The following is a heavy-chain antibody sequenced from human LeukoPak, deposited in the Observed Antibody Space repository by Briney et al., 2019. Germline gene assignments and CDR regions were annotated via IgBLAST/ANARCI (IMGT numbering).Heavy chain of an antibody. D-gene: IGHD2-2*01. CDR2: IWYDGNHK. V-gene: IGHV3-33*06. CDR1: GFTFSSYG. CDR3: AKAPKRYCTRASCQGYFDY. J-gene: IGHJ4*02. Sequence: GGSLRLSCAASGFTFSSYGMHGVRQAPGKGLEWVAIIWYDGNHKYYVDSVKGRFTISRDNSKNTLYLQMDSLRAEDTAVYYCAKAPKRYCTRASCQGYFDYWGQGTLVTVSS.